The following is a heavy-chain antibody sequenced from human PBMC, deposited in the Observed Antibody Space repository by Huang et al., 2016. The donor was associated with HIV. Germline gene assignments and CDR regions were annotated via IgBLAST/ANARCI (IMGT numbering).Heavy chain of an antibody. CDR2: IIPTLGTA. CDR3: ATVDYYDTSGPQRGYFDN. CDR1: GGSFRNFA. D-gene: IGHD3-22*01. V-gene: IGHV1-69*01. J-gene: IGHJ4*02. Sequence: QVQLVQSGAEVKKPGSSVKVSCKASGGSFRNFAIGWVRQAPGQGLEWREGIIPTLGTANYAQKFQGRVTIIADESTSTAYMELSSLRSEDTAVYYCATVDYYDTSGPQRGYFDNWGQGTLVTVSS.